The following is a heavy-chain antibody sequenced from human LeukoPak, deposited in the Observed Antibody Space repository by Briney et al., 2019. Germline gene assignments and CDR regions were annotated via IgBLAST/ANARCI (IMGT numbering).Heavy chain of an antibody. Sequence: GGSLRLSCTVSGFTVSSNSMSWVRQAPGKGLEWVSGINWNGGSTGYADSVKGRFTISRDNAKNSLYLQMNSLRAEDTALYYCARVRSSGWGIDYWGQGTLVTVSS. CDR1: GFTVSSNS. V-gene: IGHV3-20*04. D-gene: IGHD6-19*01. CDR2: INWNGGST. J-gene: IGHJ4*02. CDR3: ARVRSSGWGIDY.